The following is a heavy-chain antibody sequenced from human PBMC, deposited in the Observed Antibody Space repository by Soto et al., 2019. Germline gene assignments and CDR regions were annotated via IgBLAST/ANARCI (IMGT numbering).Heavy chain of an antibody. CDR2: MYYSGST. CDR1: GGSISGHY. V-gene: IGHV4-59*08. D-gene: IGHD3-16*01. Sequence: QVQLQESGPGLVKPSETLSLSCSVSGGSISGHYWSWVRQTPGKGLEWNGYMYYSGSTNYNPSLKSRASISVDASKNHFSLRLTSVTAADTAVYYCARGPYYDLIWNYYYMDVWGNGTTVTVSS. CDR3: ARGPYYDLIWNYYYMDV. J-gene: IGHJ6*03.